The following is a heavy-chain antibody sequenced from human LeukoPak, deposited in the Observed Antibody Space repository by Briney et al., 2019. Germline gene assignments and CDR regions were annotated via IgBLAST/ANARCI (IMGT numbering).Heavy chain of an antibody. CDR3: AKDRSDNTTWYVGSH. CDR2: ISGSAYRT. J-gene: IGHJ4*02. D-gene: IGHD3-10*02. CDR1: GFSFSTYA. V-gene: IGHV3-23*01. Sequence: PGGSLRLSCAASGFSFSTYAMTWVRQAPGKGLEWVSSISGSAYRTYYADSVKGRFTISRDNSKNTLYLQMNSLRVEDTAVYYCAKDRSDNTTWYVGSHWGQGTLVTVSS.